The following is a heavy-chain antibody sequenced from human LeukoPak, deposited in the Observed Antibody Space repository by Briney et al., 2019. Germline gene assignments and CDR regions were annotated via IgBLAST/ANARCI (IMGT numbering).Heavy chain of an antibody. CDR2: MNPNSGNT. CDR1: GYTFTSYD. J-gene: IGHJ5*02. V-gene: IGHV1-8*01. Sequence: ASVKVSCKASGYTFTSYDINWVRQATGHGLERIGWMNPNSGNTGYAHKFQSRVTMTRNTSISTAYMELSSLRSEGTAVYYCARAFGGGRLNWFDPWGQGTLVTVSS. CDR3: ARAFGGGRLNWFDP. D-gene: IGHD3-16*01.